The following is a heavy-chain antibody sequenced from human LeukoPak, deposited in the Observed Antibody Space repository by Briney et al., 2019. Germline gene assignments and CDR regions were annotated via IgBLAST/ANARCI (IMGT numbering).Heavy chain of an antibody. V-gene: IGHV3-48*02. CDR2: ISSSSTI. J-gene: IGHJ1*01. CDR3: AKDPAVANTARRFQH. D-gene: IGHD6-19*01. CDR1: GFTFSSYS. Sequence: GGSLRLSCAASGFTFSSYSMNWVRQAPGKGLEWVSYISSSSTIYYADSVKGRFTISRDNAKNSLYLQMNSLRDEDTAVYYCAKDPAVANTARRFQHWGQGTLVTVTS.